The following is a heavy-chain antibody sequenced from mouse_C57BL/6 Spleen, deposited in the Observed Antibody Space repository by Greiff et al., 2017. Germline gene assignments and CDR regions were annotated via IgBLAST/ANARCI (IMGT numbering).Heavy chain of an antibody. CDR1: GYTFTSYW. CDR2: IDPSDSYT. J-gene: IGHJ1*03. V-gene: IGHV1-69*01. D-gene: IGHD1-1*01. Sequence: QVQLQQPGAELVMPGASVKLSCKASGYTFTSYWMPWVKQRPGQGLEWIGEIDPSDSYTNYNQKFKGKSTLTVDKSSSTVYMQLSSLTSADSAVYYCALTTVVENWYFDVRGTGTTVTVSS. CDR3: ALTTVVENWYFDV.